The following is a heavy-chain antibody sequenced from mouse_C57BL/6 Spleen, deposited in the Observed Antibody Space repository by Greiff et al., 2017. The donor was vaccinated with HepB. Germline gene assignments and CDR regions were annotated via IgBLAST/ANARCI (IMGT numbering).Heavy chain of an antibody. CDR3: VTGSYYYAMDY. J-gene: IGHJ4*01. V-gene: IGHV3-6*01. Sequence: VQLKESGPGLVKPSQSLSLTCSVTGYSITSGYYWNWIRQFPGNKLEWMGYISYDGSNKYNPSLKNRISITRDTSKNQFFLKLNSVTTEDTATYYCVTGSYYYAMDYWGQGTSVTVSS. D-gene: IGHD4-1*01. CDR2: ISYDGSN. CDR1: GYSITSGYY.